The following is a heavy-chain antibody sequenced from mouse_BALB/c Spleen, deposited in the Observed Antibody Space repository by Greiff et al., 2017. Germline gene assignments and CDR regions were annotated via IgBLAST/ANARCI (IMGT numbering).Heavy chain of an antibody. CDR3: ELGGFAY. CDR2: IYPGSGNT. Sequence: VKLVESGAELARPGASVKLSCKASGYTFTDYYINWVKQRTGQGLEWIGEIYPGSGNTYYNEKFKGKATLTADKSSSTAYMQLSSLTSEDSAVYFCELGGFAYWGQGTLVTVSA. J-gene: IGHJ3*01. V-gene: IGHV1-77*01. CDR1: GYTFTDYY. D-gene: IGHD4-1*01.